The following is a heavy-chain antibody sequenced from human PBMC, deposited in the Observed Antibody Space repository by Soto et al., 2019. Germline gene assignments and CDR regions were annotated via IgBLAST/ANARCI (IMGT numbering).Heavy chain of an antibody. Sequence: SETLSLTCTVSGGSISSYYWSWIRQPPGKGLEWIGYIYYSGSTNYNPSLKSRVTISVDTSKNQFSLKLSSVTAADTAVYYCGRHSRARILDYFHYWGQGALVTGSS. CDR1: GGSISSYY. V-gene: IGHV4-59*08. CDR3: GRHSRARILDYFHY. D-gene: IGHD5-12*01. CDR2: IYYSGST. J-gene: IGHJ4*02.